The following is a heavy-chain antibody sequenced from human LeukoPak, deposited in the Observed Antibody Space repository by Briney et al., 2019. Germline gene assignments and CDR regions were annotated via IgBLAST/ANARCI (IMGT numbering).Heavy chain of an antibody. CDR3: ARAYGSGSYYVYYGMDV. J-gene: IGHJ6*02. Sequence: GASVKVSCKASGYTFTSYAISWVRQAPGQGLEWMGWISAYDGNTNYAQNLQGRVTMTTDTSTSTAYMELGSLRSDDTAVYYCARAYGSGSYYVYYGMDVWGQGTTVTVSS. V-gene: IGHV1-18*01. CDR2: ISAYDGNT. CDR1: GYTFTSYA. D-gene: IGHD3-10*01.